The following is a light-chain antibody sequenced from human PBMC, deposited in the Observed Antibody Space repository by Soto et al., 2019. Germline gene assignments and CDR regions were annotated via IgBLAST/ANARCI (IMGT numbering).Light chain of an antibody. CDR1: QGISNY. J-gene: IGKJ1*01. CDR3: LQHNSYART. V-gene: IGKV1-17*03. CDR2: AAS. Sequence: DIQMTQSPSAMSASVGDRVTITCRASQGISNYLAWFQQKPGKVPKRLIYAASNLQSGVPSRFSGSGSGTECSLTISSLEAEYFATYYCLQHNSYARTVGQGTKVEIK.